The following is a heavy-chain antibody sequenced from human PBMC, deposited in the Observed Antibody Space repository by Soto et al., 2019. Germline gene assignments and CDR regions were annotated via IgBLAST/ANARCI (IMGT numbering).Heavy chain of an antibody. Sequence: QVQLVESGGGLVKPGGSLRLSCAASGFTFSDYYMSWIRQAPGKGLEWVSYISSSSSYTNYADSVKGRFTISRDNAKNSLYLQMNSLRAEDTAVYYCAREEGLAAARLFDYWGQGTLVTVSS. V-gene: IGHV3-11*06. D-gene: IGHD6-13*01. J-gene: IGHJ4*02. CDR3: AREEGLAAARLFDY. CDR2: ISSSSSYT. CDR1: GFTFSDYY.